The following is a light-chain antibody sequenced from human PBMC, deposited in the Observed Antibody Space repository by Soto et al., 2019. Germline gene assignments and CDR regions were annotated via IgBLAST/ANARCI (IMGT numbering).Light chain of an antibody. Sequence: DIQMTQSPSSLSASVGDRVTITCRASQSISSYLNWYQQKPGKAPKLLIYAASSLQSGVPSRFSGSGSGTDFTLTISSLQAEDVAVYYCQQYYTTLALTFGGGTKVEIK. V-gene: IGKV1-39*01. CDR2: AAS. CDR1: QSISSY. CDR3: QQYYTTLALT. J-gene: IGKJ4*01.